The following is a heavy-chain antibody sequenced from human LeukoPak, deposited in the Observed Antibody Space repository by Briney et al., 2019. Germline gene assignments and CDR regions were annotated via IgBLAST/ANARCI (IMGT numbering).Heavy chain of an antibody. CDR3: ARFRGSGWYSFDL. D-gene: IGHD6-19*01. J-gene: IGHJ5*02. Sequence: GASVKVSCKASGYTFTSYYMHWVRQAPGQGLEWMGIINPTSFGTKYEQKFQGRVTMTRDTSISTDYMELSDLRSDDTAVYYCARFRGSGWYSFDLWGQGTLVTVSS. CDR2: INPTSFGT. V-gene: IGHV1-2*02. CDR1: GYTFTSYY.